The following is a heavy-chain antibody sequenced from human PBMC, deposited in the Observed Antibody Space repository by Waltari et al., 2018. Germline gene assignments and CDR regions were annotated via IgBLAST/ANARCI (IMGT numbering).Heavy chain of an antibody. V-gene: IGHV4-61*02. J-gene: IGHJ3*02. CDR2: IYTSGST. Sequence: QVQLQESGPGLVKPSQTLSLTCTVSGGSISSGSYYWSWIRQPAGKGLGWIGRIYTSGSTNYNPSLKMRVTISVDTSKNQFSLKLSSVTAADTAVYYCARDGGYVGRNVPVGPDYAFDIWGQGTMVTVSS. CDR1: GGSISSGSYY. CDR3: ARDGGYVGRNVPVGPDYAFDI. D-gene: IGHD5-12*01.